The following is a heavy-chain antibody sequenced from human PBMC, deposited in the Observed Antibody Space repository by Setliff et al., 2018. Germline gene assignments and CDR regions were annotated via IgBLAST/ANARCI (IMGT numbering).Heavy chain of an antibody. D-gene: IGHD2-15*01. J-gene: IGHJ4*02. CDR2: IWDDGVKK. CDR3: ARTCSGSGCYAGLES. Sequence: SLRLSCAASGFTFSTYRMHWVRQAPGKGLEWVAVIWDDGVKKYHADSVKGRFTIPRDNSKNTLYPQMNSLRPEDTAVYYCARTCSGSGCYAGLESWGQGTPVTVSS. CDR1: GFTFSTYR. V-gene: IGHV3-33*08.